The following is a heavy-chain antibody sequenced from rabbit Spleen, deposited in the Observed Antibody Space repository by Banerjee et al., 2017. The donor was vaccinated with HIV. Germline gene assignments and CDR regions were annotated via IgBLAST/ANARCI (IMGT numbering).Heavy chain of an antibody. CDR1: GFDFSSYG. Sequence: QEQLVESGGGLVQPGGSLKLSCKASGFDFSSYGMNWVRQAPGKGLEWIGYIDPVFGITYYANWVNGRFSISRENAQNTVFLQMTSLTAADTATYFCARDGAGGSYFALWGPGTLVTVS. J-gene: IGHJ4*01. D-gene: IGHD8-1*01. CDR3: ARDGAGGSYFAL. CDR2: IDPVFGIT. V-gene: IGHV1S47*01.